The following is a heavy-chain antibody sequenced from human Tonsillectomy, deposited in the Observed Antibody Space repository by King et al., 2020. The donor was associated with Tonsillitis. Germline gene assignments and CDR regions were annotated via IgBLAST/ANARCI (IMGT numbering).Heavy chain of an antibody. Sequence: VQLVESGGGLVQPGESLRLSCAASGFTFSSYWMTWVRQAPGKGLEWVANIKQDGSEKYYVDSVKGRFTISRDNAKNSLYLQMNSLRAEDTAGYYCASGRGGSYWGPGTLVTVSS. CDR1: GFTFSSYW. CDR2: IKQDGSEK. J-gene: IGHJ4*02. D-gene: IGHD3-10*01. V-gene: IGHV3-7*03. CDR3: ASGRGGSY.